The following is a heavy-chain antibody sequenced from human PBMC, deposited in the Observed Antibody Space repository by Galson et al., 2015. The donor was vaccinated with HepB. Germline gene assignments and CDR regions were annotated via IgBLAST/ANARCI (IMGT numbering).Heavy chain of an antibody. CDR2: INPNSGGT. V-gene: IGHV1-2*06. D-gene: IGHD2-21*02. CDR1: GYTFTGYY. CDR3: ALAVRGDYSFDY. Sequence: SVKVSCKASGYTFTGYYMHWVRQAPGQGLEWMGRINPNSGGTNYAQKFQGRVTMTRDTSISTAYMELSRLRSDDTAVYYCALAVRGDYSFDYWGQGTLVTVSS. J-gene: IGHJ4*02.